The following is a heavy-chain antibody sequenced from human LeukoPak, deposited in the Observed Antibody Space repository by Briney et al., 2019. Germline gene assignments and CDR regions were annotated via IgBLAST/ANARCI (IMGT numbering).Heavy chain of an antibody. V-gene: IGHV3-30-3*01. CDR3: ARGHYGDYQGWFDP. D-gene: IGHD4-17*01. J-gene: IGHJ5*02. Sequence: SGGSLRLSCAASGFTFSSYAMHWVRQAPGKGLEWVAVISYDGSNKYYADSVKGRFTISRDNSKNTLYLQMNSLRAEDTAVYYCARGHYGDYQGWFDPWGQGTLVTVSS. CDR2: ISYDGSNK. CDR1: GFTFSSYA.